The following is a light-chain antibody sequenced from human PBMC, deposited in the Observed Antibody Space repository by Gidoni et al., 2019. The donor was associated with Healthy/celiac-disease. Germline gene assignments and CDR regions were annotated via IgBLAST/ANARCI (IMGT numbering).Light chain of an antibody. CDR3: QQYGSSPRT. J-gene: IGKJ1*01. CDR1: QSVSSSY. CDR2: GAS. V-gene: IGKV3-20*01. Sequence: DIVLTQSPVTLSLSPVERATLSCRASQSVSSSYLAWYQQKPGQAPRLLIYGASSRATGIPDRFSGSGSETDLTLTISRLEPEDFAGYYCQQYGSSPRTFGQGTKVEIK.